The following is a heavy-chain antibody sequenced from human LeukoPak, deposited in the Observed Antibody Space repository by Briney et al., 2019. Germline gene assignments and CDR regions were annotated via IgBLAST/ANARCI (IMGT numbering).Heavy chain of an antibody. Sequence: GASVKVSCKASAYTFTDYAIHWVRQAPGQRLEWMGWINAGNGNTKYSQKIQGRVTIARDTSASTAYMELSSLRSEDTAVYYCSRVGAAAGPYYFDFWGQGTLVTVPS. CDR1: AYTFTDYA. D-gene: IGHD6-13*01. J-gene: IGHJ4*02. CDR2: INAGNGNT. V-gene: IGHV1-3*01. CDR3: SRVGAAAGPYYFDF.